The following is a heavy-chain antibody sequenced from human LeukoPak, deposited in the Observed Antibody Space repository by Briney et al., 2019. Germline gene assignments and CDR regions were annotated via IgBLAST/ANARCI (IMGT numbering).Heavy chain of an antibody. CDR3: ARSEGGNSELYYFDY. CDR1: GFPFSNFS. D-gene: IGHD4-23*01. V-gene: IGHV3-30-3*01. J-gene: IGHJ4*02. Sequence: GSLRPPLAAPGFPFSNFSMHWVRQAPGKGLEGGAGITYDGSNKYYADSVKGRFTISRDNSKNTLYLQMNSLRAEDTAVYYCARSEGGNSELYYFDYWGQGTLVTVSS. CDR2: ITYDGSNK.